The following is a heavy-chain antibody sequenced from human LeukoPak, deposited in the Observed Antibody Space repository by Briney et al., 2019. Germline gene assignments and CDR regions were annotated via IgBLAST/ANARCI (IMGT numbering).Heavy chain of an antibody. CDR1: GFTVSSNY. V-gene: IGHV3-66*01. D-gene: IGHD6-19*01. J-gene: IGHJ6*02. CDR3: ARDVLAVAYYGMDV. Sequence: GGSLRLSCAAPGFTVSSNYMSWVRQAPGKGLEWVSVIYSGGSTYYADSVKGRFTISRDNSKNTLYLQMNSLRAEDTAVYYCARDVLAVAYYGMDVWGQGTTVTVSS. CDR2: IYSGGST.